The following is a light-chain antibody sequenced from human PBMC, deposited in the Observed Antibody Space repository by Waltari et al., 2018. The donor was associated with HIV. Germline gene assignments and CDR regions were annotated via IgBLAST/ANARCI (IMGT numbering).Light chain of an antibody. V-gene: IGKV1-39*01. CDR3: QQTYSNPST. Sequence: DIQMTQSPSSLSASVGDRVTITCRANQSIGNYLNWYQQKLGKAPKLLIYAASSLQTGVPSRFSARGSGTAFALIITSLQPEDFATYHCQQTYSNPSTFGQGTELDI. CDR2: AAS. J-gene: IGKJ2*01. CDR1: QSIGNY.